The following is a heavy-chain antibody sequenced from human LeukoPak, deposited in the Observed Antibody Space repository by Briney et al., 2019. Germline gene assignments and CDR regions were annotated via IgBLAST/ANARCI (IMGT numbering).Heavy chain of an antibody. J-gene: IGHJ4*02. CDR1: GFTFSSYG. Sequence: LRLSCAASGFTFSSYGMHWIRQHPGKGLEWIGYINYSGSTYYNPSLKNRVTISVDTSKNQFSLKLSSVTAADTAVYYCARAKLGDYDYWGQGTLVTVSS. D-gene: IGHD4-17*01. CDR2: INYSGST. CDR3: ARAKLGDYDY. V-gene: IGHV4-31*02.